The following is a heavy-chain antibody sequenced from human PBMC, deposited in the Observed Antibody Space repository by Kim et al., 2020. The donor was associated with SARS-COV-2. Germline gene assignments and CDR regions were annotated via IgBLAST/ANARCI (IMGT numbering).Heavy chain of an antibody. V-gene: IGHV4-34*01. D-gene: IGHD3-10*01. CDR2: INYSGRT. J-gene: IGHJ3*01. CDR3: ARRLSNTSGWGSNYCDL. CDR1: GGSFSGYD. Sequence: SETLSLTCAVYGGSFSGYDWSWIRQPPGKGLEWIGEINYSGRTNYNPSLKSRVTISVDTSKNQFSLKLTSVTAADAAVYFCARRLSNTSGWGSNYCDLWGQGTMVTVSS.